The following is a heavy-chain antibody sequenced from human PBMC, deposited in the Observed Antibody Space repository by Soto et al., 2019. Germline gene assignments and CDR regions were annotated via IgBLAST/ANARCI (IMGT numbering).Heavy chain of an antibody. V-gene: IGHV4-59*08. CDR2: IYYSGST. CDR3: ARPNYDSSGYYAFDI. CDR1: GGSISSYY. Sequence: SETLSLTCTVSGGSISSYYWSWIRQPPGKGLEWIGYIYYSGSTNYNPSLKSRVTISVDTSKNQFSLKLSSVTAADTAVYYCARPNYDSSGYYAFDIWGQGTMVTVSS. D-gene: IGHD3-22*01. J-gene: IGHJ3*02.